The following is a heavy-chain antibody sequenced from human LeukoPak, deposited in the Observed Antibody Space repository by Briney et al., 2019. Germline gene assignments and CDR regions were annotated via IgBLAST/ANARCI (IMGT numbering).Heavy chain of an antibody. Sequence: SETLSLTCTDSGGSISSYYWNWIRQPAGKGLEWIGRFHTSGSTNYNPSLKSRLTMSVDTSKNQFSLKLSSVTAADTAVYYCARYFDLWGRGTLVTVSS. CDR1: GGSISSYY. CDR3: ARYFDL. V-gene: IGHV4-4*07. J-gene: IGHJ2*01. CDR2: FHTSGST.